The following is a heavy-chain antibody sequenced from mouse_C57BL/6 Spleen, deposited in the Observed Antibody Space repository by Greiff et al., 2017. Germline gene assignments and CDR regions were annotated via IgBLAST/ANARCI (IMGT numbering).Heavy chain of an antibody. CDR1: GYTFTSYG. D-gene: IGHD1-1*01. Sequence: VQLQQSGAELARPGASVKLSCKASGYTFTSYGISWVKQRTGQGLEWIGEIYPRSGNTYYNEKFKGKATLTADKSSSTAYMELRSLTSEDSAVYFCARRLPGSSYTYAMDYWGQGTSVTVSS. CDR3: ARRLPGSSYTYAMDY. V-gene: IGHV1-81*01. CDR2: IYPRSGNT. J-gene: IGHJ4*01.